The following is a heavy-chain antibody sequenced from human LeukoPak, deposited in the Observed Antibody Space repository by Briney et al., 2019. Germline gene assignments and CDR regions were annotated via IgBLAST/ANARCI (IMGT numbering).Heavy chain of an antibody. Sequence: GGSLRVSCVVSGFTFSNYDMNWVRQAPGKGLERVSYIGINDNVMYYVDSVKGRFSISRDNAKNSLYLQMNSLRVEDTAVYYCTRNWDSRGQGTLVTVSS. CDR3: TRNWDS. V-gene: IGHV3-48*03. CDR1: GFTFSNYD. D-gene: IGHD1-1*01. CDR2: IGINDNVM. J-gene: IGHJ4*02.